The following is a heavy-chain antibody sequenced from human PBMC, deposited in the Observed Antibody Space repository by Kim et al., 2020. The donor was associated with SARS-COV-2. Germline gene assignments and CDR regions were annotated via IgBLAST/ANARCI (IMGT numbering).Heavy chain of an antibody. J-gene: IGHJ6*02. CDR3: ARDWYNWNHWPLYYYYYGMDV. CDR2: IWYDGSNK. Sequence: GGSLRLSCAASGFTFSSYGMHWVRQAPGKGLEWVAVIWYDGSNKYYADSVKGRFTISRDNSKNTLYLQMNSLRAEDTAVYYCARDWYNWNHWPLYYYYYGMDVWGQGTTVTVSS. V-gene: IGHV3-33*01. CDR1: GFTFSSYG. D-gene: IGHD1-20*01.